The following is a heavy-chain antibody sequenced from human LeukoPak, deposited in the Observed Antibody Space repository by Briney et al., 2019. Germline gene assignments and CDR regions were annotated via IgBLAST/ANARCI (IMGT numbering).Heavy chain of an antibody. V-gene: IGHV1-18*01. CDR1: GYTFTTYG. CDR2: ISGYNGNT. CDR3: ARDIVATLLLDY. D-gene: IGHD5-12*01. J-gene: IGHJ4*02. Sequence: ASVKVSCKASGYTFTTYGIHWVRQAPGQGLEWMGWISGYNGNTNYAQNFQGRVTMTRDTSISTAYMELSRLRSDDTAVYYCARDIVATLLLDYWGQGTLVTVSS.